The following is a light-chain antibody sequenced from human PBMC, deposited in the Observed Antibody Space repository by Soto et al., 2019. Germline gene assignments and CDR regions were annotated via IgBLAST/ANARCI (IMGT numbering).Light chain of an antibody. V-gene: IGLV1-44*01. CDR2: SNS. Sequence: QSVLTRPPSASGTPGQRVTISCFGSSSNIGRNTVNWYQQLPGTAPKLLIYSNSQRPSGVPVRFSGSKSGTSASLAISGLQSEDEADYYCAAWDDSLYVFGTGTKLTVL. CDR3: AAWDDSLYV. CDR1: SSNIGRNT. J-gene: IGLJ1*01.